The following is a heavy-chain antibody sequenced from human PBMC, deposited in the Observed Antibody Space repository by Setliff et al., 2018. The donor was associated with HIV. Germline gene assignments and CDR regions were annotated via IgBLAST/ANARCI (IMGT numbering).Heavy chain of an antibody. CDR1: GGSFSGHY. J-gene: IGHJ6*03. CDR3: ARGYVYDFWSGYYALHYYYMDV. Sequence: SETLSLTCAVYGGSFSGHYWSWIRQAPGKGLEWIGEINHSGSTNYNPSLKSRVTISIDTSKNQLFLKLSTMTAADTAVYYCARGYVYDFWSGYYALHYYYMDVWGKGTTVTVSS. V-gene: IGHV4-34*01. CDR2: INHSGST. D-gene: IGHD3-3*01.